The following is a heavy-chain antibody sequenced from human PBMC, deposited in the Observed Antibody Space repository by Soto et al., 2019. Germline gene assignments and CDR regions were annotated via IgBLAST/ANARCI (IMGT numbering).Heavy chain of an antibody. CDR1: GFTFSSYG. CDR3: AKDPDFLTGYYTIPYYYGMDV. Sequence: SLRLSCAASGFTFSSYGMHWVRQAPGKGLEWVAVISYDGSNKYYADSVKGRFTISRDNSKNTLYLQMNSLRAEDTAVYYCAKDPDFLTGYYTIPYYYGMDVWGQGTTVTVSS. CDR2: ISYDGSNK. D-gene: IGHD3-9*01. J-gene: IGHJ6*02. V-gene: IGHV3-30*18.